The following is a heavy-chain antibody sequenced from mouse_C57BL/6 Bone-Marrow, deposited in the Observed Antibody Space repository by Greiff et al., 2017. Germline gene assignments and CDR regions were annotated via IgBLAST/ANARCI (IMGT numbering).Heavy chain of an antibody. V-gene: IGHV1-50*01. J-gene: IGHJ2*01. Sequence: VQLQQPGAELVKPGASVKLSCKASGYTFTSYWMQWVKQRPGQGLEWIGEIDPSDSYTNYNQKFKGKATLTVDTSSSTAYMQLSSLTSEDSAVYYCARDGNYGFFFDYWGQGTTLTVSS. D-gene: IGHD2-1*01. CDR3: ARDGNYGFFFDY. CDR1: GYTFTSYW. CDR2: IDPSDSYT.